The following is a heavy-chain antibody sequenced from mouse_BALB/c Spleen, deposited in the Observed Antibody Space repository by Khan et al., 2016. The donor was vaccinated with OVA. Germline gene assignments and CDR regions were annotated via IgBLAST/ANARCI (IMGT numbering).Heavy chain of an antibody. Sequence: QVQLKESGPGLAAPSQSLSITCTISGFSLTNYGVHWVRQPPGKGLEWLVVLWSDGSTNYNSVLTSRLTVTKDNSQSQVFLKMTSLQTDDTAIYFCARQPYYHYNIMDYWGQGTSVTVSS. D-gene: IGHD2-10*01. CDR2: LWSDGST. CDR3: ARQPYYHYNIMDY. V-gene: IGHV2-6-1*01. CDR1: GFSLTNYG. J-gene: IGHJ4*01.